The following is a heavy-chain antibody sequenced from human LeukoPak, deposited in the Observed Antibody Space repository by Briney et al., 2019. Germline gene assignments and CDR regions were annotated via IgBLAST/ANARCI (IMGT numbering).Heavy chain of an antibody. Sequence: GGSLRLSCAASGFKFSDSWMTWVRQTPGKGLQWVASIHEDAGEKQYVESVRGRFTISRDNAKNSLYLQMNSLRVEDTAVYYCARAFTSTGCYYVEYWGQGTLVTVSS. J-gene: IGHJ4*02. V-gene: IGHV3-7*05. CDR1: GFKFSDSW. CDR2: IHEDAGEK. CDR3: ARAFTSTGCYYVEY. D-gene: IGHD2-8*02.